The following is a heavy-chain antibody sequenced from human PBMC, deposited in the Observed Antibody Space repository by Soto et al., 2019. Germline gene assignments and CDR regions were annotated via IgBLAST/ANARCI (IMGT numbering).Heavy chain of an antibody. D-gene: IGHD1-26*01. CDR2: IWYDGSNK. Sequence: QVQLVESGGGVVQPGRSLRLSCTASGFTFSTYGMHWVRQAPGKGLEWVTVIWYDGSNKYYADSVKGRFTISRDNSKNKLYLQMNSLRADDTAVYYCARGGGSGSSFVGYYYYTLDVWCQGTTVTVSS. J-gene: IGHJ6*02. CDR3: ARGGGSGSSFVGYYYYTLDV. CDR1: GFTFSTYG. V-gene: IGHV3-33*01.